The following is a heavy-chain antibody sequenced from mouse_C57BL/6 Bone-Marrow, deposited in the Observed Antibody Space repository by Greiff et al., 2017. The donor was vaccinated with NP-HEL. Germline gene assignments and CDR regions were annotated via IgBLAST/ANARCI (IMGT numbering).Heavy chain of an antibody. Sequence: EVQLQQSGPELVKPGASVKISCKASGYTFTDYYMNWVKQSHGKSLEWIGDIIPNNGGTSYNQKFKGKATLTVDKSSSTAYMELRSLTSEDSAVYYCASRWLLPWYFDVWGTGTTVTVSS. D-gene: IGHD2-3*01. CDR2: IIPNNGGT. CDR3: ASRWLLPWYFDV. V-gene: IGHV1-26*01. CDR1: GYTFTDYY. J-gene: IGHJ1*03.